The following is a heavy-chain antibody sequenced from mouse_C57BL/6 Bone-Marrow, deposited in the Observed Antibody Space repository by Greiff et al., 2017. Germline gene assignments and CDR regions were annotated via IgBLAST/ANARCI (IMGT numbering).Heavy chain of an antibody. CDR3: ARYVVATDYFDY. D-gene: IGHD1-1*01. CDR1: GFTFTDYY. V-gene: IGHV7-3*01. Sequence: EVHLVESGGGLVQPGGSLSLSCAASGFTFTDYYMSWVRQPPGKALEWLGFIRNKANGYTTEYSASVKGRFTISRDTSQSILYLQMNALRAEDSATYYCARYVVATDYFDYWGQGTTLTVSS. J-gene: IGHJ2*01. CDR2: IRNKANGYTT.